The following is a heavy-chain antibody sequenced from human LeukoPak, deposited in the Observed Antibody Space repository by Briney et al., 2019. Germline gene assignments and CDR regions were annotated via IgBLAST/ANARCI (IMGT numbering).Heavy chain of an antibody. D-gene: IGHD4-17*01. CDR1: DGSITNYD. J-gene: IGHJ4*02. V-gene: IGHV4-59*01. Sequence: SQTLSLTCTVSDGSITNYDWSWVRQPPGKGLEFIGHVHYSGTTNYNPSLRSRVTISIDTSKQHFFLKLKSVTAADTAVYYCARGYGDFRVEGRYFHSWGQGTLVTVSS. CDR2: VHYSGTT. CDR3: ARGYGDFRVEGRYFHS.